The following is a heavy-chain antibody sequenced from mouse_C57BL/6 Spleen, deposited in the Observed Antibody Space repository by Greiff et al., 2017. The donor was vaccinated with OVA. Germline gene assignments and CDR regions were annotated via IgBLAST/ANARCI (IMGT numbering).Heavy chain of an antibody. CDR3: ARSVYYGSSDLYFDV. D-gene: IGHD1-1*01. J-gene: IGHJ1*03. CDR2: IYPGGGYT. CDR1: GYTFTNYW. V-gene: IGHV1-63*01. Sequence: QVQLKQSGAELVRPGTSVKMSCKASGYTFTNYWIGWAKQRPGHGLEWIGDIYPGGGYTNYNEKFKGKATLTADKSSSTAYLQVSSLTSEDSAIYYGARSVYYGSSDLYFDVWGTGTTVTVSA.